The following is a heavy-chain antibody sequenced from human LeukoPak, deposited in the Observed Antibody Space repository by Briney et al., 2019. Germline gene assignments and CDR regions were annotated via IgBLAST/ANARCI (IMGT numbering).Heavy chain of an antibody. CDR1: GFTFDDYG. Sequence: PGGSLRLSCAASGFTFDDYGMSWVRQAPGKGLEWVSAISGSGGSTYYADSVKGRFTISRDNSKNTLYLQMNSLRAEDTAVYYCAKEKQPPVAGTVDAFDIWGQGTMVTVSS. J-gene: IGHJ3*02. CDR3: AKEKQPPVAGTVDAFDI. D-gene: IGHD6-19*01. CDR2: ISGSGGST. V-gene: IGHV3-23*01.